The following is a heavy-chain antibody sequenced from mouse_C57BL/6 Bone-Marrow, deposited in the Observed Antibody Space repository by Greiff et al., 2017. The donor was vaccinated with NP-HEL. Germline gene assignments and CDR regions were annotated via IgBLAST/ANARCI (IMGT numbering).Heavy chain of an antibody. CDR1: GYTFTNYW. CDR3: ARSNYGNWYFDV. V-gene: IGHV1-63*01. Sequence: VQLQQSGAELVRPGTSVKMSCKASGYTFTNYWIGWAKQRPGHGLEWIGDIYPGGGYTKYNEKFKGKATLTADKSSSTAYMQFSSLTSEDSAIYYCARSNYGNWYFDVWGTGTTVTVSS. J-gene: IGHJ1*03. CDR2: IYPGGGYT. D-gene: IGHD1-1*01.